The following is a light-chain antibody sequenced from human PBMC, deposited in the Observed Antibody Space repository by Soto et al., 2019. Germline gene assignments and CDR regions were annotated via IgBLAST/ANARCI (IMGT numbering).Light chain of an antibody. V-gene: IGKV1-12*01. CDR3: QQGKTLPFT. CDR2: TAS. CDR1: HGVSGW. J-gene: IGKJ3*01. Sequence: IQMTQSPSSVSASVGDTVTLSCQTSHGVSGWLAWYQQKPGKAPTLLIYTASNLQSGVPSRFSGSGSGTDFRLTSTNLQPEDFATYFCQQGKTLPFTFGPGTKVEVK.